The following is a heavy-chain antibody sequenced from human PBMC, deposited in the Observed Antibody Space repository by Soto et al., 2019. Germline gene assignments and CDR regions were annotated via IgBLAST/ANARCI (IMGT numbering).Heavy chain of an antibody. D-gene: IGHD1-26*01. J-gene: IGHJ4*02. CDR3: ARDTGSGLRVEPGIFEY. CDR1: GYAFTSYT. CDR2: INADNGDS. V-gene: IGHV1-3*01. Sequence: QVQLVQSGAEVKKPGASVKVSCNPSGYAFTSYTMHWARQAPGQGLEWMGWINADNGDSKYSQKFQGRVTITRDTSASIAYMELSSLRSEDTAVYYCARDTGSGLRVEPGIFEYWGQGTLVTVSS.